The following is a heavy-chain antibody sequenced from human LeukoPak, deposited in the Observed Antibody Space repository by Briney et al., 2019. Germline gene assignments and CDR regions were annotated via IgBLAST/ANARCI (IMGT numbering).Heavy chain of an antibody. CDR1: GGTFSSYT. CDR2: IIPILGIA. CDR3: ARVGLWSGYKFDY. J-gene: IGHJ4*02. V-gene: IGHV1-69*02. D-gene: IGHD3-3*01. Sequence: SVKVSCKASGGTFSSYTISWVRQAPGQGLEWMGRIIPILGIANYARKFQGRVTITADKSTSTAYMELSSLRSEDTAVYYCARVGLWSGYKFDYWGQGTLVTVSS.